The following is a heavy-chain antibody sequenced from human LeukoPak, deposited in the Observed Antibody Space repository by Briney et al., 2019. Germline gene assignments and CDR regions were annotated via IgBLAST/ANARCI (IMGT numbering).Heavy chain of an antibody. CDR2: IYYSGST. Sequence: PSETLSLTCTVSSGSISSYYWSWVRQPPGKGLEWIGYIYYSGSTNYNPSLKSRVTISVDTSKNQFSLKLSSVTAADTAVYYCASGDDYGDPNAFDIWGQGTMVTVSS. V-gene: IGHV4-59*08. J-gene: IGHJ3*02. CDR3: ASGDDYGDPNAFDI. D-gene: IGHD4-17*01. CDR1: SGSISSYY.